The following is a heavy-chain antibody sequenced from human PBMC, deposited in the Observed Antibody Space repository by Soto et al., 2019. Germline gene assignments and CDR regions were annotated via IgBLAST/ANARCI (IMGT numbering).Heavy chain of an antibody. CDR1: GFTFSSYA. V-gene: IGHV3-23*01. Sequence: GGSLRLSCAASGFTFSSYAMSWVRQAPGKGLEWVSAISGSGGSTYYADSVKGRFTISRDNSKNTLYLQMNSLRAEDTAVYYCAKWGYDYVWGSYRDRGDAFDIWAQGTMVTVSS. J-gene: IGHJ3*02. CDR3: AKWGYDYVWGSYRDRGDAFDI. CDR2: ISGSGGST. D-gene: IGHD3-16*02.